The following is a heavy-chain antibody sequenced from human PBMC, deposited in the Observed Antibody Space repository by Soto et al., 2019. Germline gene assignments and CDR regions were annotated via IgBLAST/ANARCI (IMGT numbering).Heavy chain of an antibody. CDR3: ARDRSYAMEV. CDR2: INGDASST. J-gene: IGHJ6*02. V-gene: IGHV3-74*01. CDR1: GFSIRDYW. Sequence: PGGSLRLSCEASGFSIRDYWMHWVRQAPGEGLVWVSCINGDASSTTYADSVKGRFTISRDDAKNTVYLQMTSLRAEDTAVYFCARDRSYAMEVWGRGTRVTVSS.